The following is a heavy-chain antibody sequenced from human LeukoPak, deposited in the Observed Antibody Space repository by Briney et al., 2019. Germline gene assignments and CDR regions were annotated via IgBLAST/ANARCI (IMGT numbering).Heavy chain of an antibody. D-gene: IGHD1-26*01. V-gene: IGHV3-9*01. CDR1: GFTFDDYA. J-gene: IGHJ6*03. Sequence: SLRLSCAASGFTFDDYAMHWVRQAPGKGLEWVSGISWNSGSIGYADSVKGRFTISRDNAKNSLYLQMNSLRAEDTAVYYCAPIVGATWSLYYYYYMDVWGKGTTVTVSS. CDR3: APIVGATWSLYYYYYMDV. CDR2: ISWNSGSI.